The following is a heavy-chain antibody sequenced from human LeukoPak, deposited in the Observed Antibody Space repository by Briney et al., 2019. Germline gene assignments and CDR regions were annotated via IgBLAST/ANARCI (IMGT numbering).Heavy chain of an antibody. CDR3: ARGRQCDF. CDR2: IYSGGSP. CDR1: GFPFSSYW. D-gene: IGHD4-11*01. V-gene: IGHV3-53*01. Sequence: PGGSLRLSCVASGFPFSSYWMTWVRQAPGKGLEWVSVIYSGGSPFYADSVRGRFTISRDNSKNTVYLQMNSLRVEDTAVYYCARGRQCDFWGQGTLVTVSS. J-gene: IGHJ4*02.